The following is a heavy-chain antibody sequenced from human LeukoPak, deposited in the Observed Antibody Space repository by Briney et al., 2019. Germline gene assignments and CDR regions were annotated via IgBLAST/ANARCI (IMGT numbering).Heavy chain of an antibody. CDR1: GFTVSSNY. Sequence: GSLRLSCAASGFTVSSNYMSWVRQAPGKGLEWVSVIYSGGSTYYADSVKGRFTISRDNSKNTLYLQMNSLRAEDTAVYYCARDSSTVTENYFDYWGQGTLVTVSS. D-gene: IGHD4-17*01. J-gene: IGHJ4*02. V-gene: IGHV3-53*01. CDR2: IYSGGST. CDR3: ARDSSTVTENYFDY.